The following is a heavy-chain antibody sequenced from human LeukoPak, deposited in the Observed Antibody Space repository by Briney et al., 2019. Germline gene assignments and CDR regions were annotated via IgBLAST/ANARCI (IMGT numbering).Heavy chain of an antibody. Sequence: GASVKVSCKASGYTFMGYYMHWVRQAPGQGLEWMGWINPNSGGTNYAQKFQGRVTMTRDTSISTAYMELSRLRSDDTAVYYCARPIVATAYFDYWGQGTLVTVSS. V-gene: IGHV1-2*02. CDR3: ARPIVATAYFDY. D-gene: IGHD5-12*01. CDR2: INPNSGGT. CDR1: GYTFMGYY. J-gene: IGHJ4*02.